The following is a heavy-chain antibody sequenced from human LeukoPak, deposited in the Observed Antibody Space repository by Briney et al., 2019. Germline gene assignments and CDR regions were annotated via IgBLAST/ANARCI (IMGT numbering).Heavy chain of an antibody. Sequence: PGRSLRLSCAASGFTFSSYGMHWVRQAPRKGLEWVAVISFVGSNKYYVHFAKGRFTIFRNNSNNTLYLQMNSLRAEDTAVYYCAKESGHLIAAAGWADYWGQGTLVTVSS. V-gene: IGHV3-30*18. CDR3: AKESGHLIAAAGWADY. D-gene: IGHD6-13*01. J-gene: IGHJ4*02. CDR2: ISFVGSNK. CDR1: GFTFSSYG.